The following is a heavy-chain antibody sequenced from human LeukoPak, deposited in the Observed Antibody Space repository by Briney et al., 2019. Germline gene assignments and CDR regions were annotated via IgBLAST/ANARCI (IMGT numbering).Heavy chain of an antibody. CDR3: ASSFDYSYGYFY. D-gene: IGHD5-18*01. Sequence: GRSLRLSCAASGFTFSSYAMHWVRQAPGKGLEWVAVISYDGSNKYYADSVKGRFTISRDNSKNTLYLQMNSLRAEDTAVYYCASSFDYSYGYFYWGQGTLVTVSS. V-gene: IGHV3-30-3*01. CDR2: ISYDGSNK. J-gene: IGHJ4*02. CDR1: GFTFSSYA.